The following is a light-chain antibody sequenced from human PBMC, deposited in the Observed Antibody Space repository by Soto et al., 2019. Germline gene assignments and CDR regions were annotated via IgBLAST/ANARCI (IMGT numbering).Light chain of an antibody. J-gene: IGKJ1*01. CDR3: QQYGRATPT. V-gene: IGKV3-20*01. CDR1: HGVXSTY. Sequence: EIVLTQSPCTLSLSPGERATLSCRASHGVXSTYLAWYQQKPRQAPRLPTDGASSSASGSPDSLSGSGSGTDFTRTISRREPDYCVGYYWQQYGRATPTFGQGTKVDIK. CDR2: GAS.